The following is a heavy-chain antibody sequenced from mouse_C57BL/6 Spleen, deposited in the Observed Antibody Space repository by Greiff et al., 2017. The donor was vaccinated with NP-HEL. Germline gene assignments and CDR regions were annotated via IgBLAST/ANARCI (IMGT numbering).Heavy chain of an antibody. CDR2: ISYDGSN. CDR3: ARVYSNFLYYAMDY. J-gene: IGHJ4*01. CDR1: GYSITSGYY. D-gene: IGHD2-5*01. Sequence: DVQLQESGPGLVKPSQSLSLTCSVTGYSITSGYYWNWIRQFPGNKLEWMGYISYDGSNNYNPSLKNRISITRDTSKNQFFLKLNSVTTEDTATYYCARVYSNFLYYAMDYWGQGTSVTVSS. V-gene: IGHV3-6*01.